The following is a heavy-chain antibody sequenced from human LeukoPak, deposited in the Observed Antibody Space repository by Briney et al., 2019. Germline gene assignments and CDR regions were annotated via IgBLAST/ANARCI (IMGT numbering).Heavy chain of an antibody. CDR3: AKDCNYDSRPRYFDY. V-gene: IGHV3-23*01. Sequence: AGGSLRLSCAASGFTFSNFAMSWVRQAPGKGLEWVSAISGSGGSTYYADSVKGRFTISRDNSKNTLYLQMNSLRAEDTAVYYCAKDCNYDSRPRYFDYWGQGTLVTVSS. CDR1: GFTFSNFA. J-gene: IGHJ4*02. CDR2: ISGSGGST. D-gene: IGHD3-22*01.